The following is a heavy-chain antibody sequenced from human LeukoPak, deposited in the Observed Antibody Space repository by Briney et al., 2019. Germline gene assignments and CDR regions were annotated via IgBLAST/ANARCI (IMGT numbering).Heavy chain of an antibody. Sequence: GGSLRLSCVASGFTFSSYGMHWVRQAPGKGLEWVALIRYDGTNDNYADAVKGRFAISRDNSKNTLYLRMNSLRAEDTAVYYCARDESITMVRGVPDYWGQGTLVTVSS. CDR1: GFTFSSYG. CDR2: IRYDGTND. J-gene: IGHJ4*02. CDR3: ARDESITMVRGVPDY. D-gene: IGHD3-10*01. V-gene: IGHV3-30*02.